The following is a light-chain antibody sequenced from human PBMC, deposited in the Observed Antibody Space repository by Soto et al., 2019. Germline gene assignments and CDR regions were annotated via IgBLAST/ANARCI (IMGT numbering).Light chain of an antibody. CDR3: LQYNNWPLT. V-gene: IGKV3-15*01. CDR2: GAS. J-gene: IGKJ4*01. Sequence: EIVMTQSPATLSVSPGERATLSCRASQSISSNLAWYQQKPGQAPRLLIYGASTRATGFPARFSGSGSGTDFTLTISGLQSEDFAVYYCLQYNNWPLTFGGGTKVEIK. CDR1: QSISSN.